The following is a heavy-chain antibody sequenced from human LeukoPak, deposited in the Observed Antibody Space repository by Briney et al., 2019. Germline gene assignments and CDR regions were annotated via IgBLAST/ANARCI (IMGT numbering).Heavy chain of an antibody. CDR3: AKSWGSGSYSFDY. Sequence: GGSLRLSCAPTGFTFSAYAMRWVRQAPEKGLEWVATITGAGNATYHAASVMGRFTVARDNSKHTLSQQMGSLRGEGTCVYYCAKSWGSGSYSFDYWGQGNLVTVSS. CDR1: GFTFSAYA. D-gene: IGHD3-10*01. CDR2: ITGAGNAT. V-gene: IGHV3-23*01. J-gene: IGHJ4*02.